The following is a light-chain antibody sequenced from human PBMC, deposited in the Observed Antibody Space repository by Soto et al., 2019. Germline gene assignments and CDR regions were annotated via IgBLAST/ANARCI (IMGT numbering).Light chain of an antibody. Sequence: QSALTQPPSVSGSPGQSVTISCTGTSSDLGRYNRVSWYQQPPGTAPKLLIYEVRNRPSGVPDRFSGSKSANTASLTISGLQAEDEADYYCSLYTSSSTFDFGTGTKVTVL. CDR2: EVR. V-gene: IGLV2-18*01. J-gene: IGLJ1*01. CDR3: SLYTSSSTFD. CDR1: SSDLGRYNR.